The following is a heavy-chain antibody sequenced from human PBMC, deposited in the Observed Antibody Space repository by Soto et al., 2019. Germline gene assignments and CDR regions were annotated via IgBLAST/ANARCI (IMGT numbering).Heavy chain of an antibody. Sequence: SETLSLTCTVSGGSISSYYWSWIRQPPGKGLEWIGYIYYSGSTNYNPSLLSRVTISVDTSKNQFSLKLTSVTAADTGFYFCAITFGPQVTGYVDSDYRWTIDQWGQGTLVTVSS. CDR1: GGSISSYY. J-gene: IGHJ4*02. CDR3: AITFGPQVTGYVDSDYRWTIDQ. D-gene: IGHD4-4*01. V-gene: IGHV4-59*08. CDR2: IYYSGST.